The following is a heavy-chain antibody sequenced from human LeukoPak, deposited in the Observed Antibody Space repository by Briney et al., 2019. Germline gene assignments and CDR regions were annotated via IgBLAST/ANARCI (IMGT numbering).Heavy chain of an antibody. J-gene: IGHJ4*02. CDR2: VYKDGSIT. CDR1: GFPFSNYW. CDR3: AKGYSSGWYYFDY. D-gene: IGHD6-19*01. Sequence: GGSLRLSCAASGFPFSNYWMHWVRQAPGKGPEWVARVYKDGSITNYADSVKGRFTISRDNAKNSLYLQMNSLRAEDTALYYCAKGYSSGWYYFDYWGQGTLVTVSS. V-gene: IGHV3-74*01.